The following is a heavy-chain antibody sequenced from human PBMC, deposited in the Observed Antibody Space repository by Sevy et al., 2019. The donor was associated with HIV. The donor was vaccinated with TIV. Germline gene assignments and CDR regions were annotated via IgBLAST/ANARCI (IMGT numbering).Heavy chain of an antibody. CDR3: AGGGSGSEDYYYGMVV. D-gene: IGHD3-10*01. CDR2: ISYDGVNK. CDR1: EFTFSNYA. V-gene: IGHV3-30-3*01. Sequence: GESLKISCAASEFTFSNYAMHWVRQAPGKGLEWVALISYDGVNKYYAGSVKGRFTISRDNSKNTVYLKMNSVRAEDTAVDYCAGGGSGSEDYYYGMVVWGQGTTVTVSS. J-gene: IGHJ6*02.